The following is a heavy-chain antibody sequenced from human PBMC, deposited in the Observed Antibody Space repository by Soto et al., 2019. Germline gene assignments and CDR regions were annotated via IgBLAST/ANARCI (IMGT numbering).Heavy chain of an antibody. D-gene: IGHD3-22*01. J-gene: IGHJ4*01. CDR3: AKDAYYFDSSGYYYLPAYFDY. V-gene: IGHV3-23*01. CDR1: GFTFSSYA. Sequence: LRLSCAASGFTFSSYAMSWVRQAPGKGLEWVSAISGSGGSTYYADSVKGRFTISRDNSKNTLYLQMNSLRAEDTAVYYCAKDAYYFDSSGYYYLPAYFDYCGQGNLVPVSS. CDR2: ISGSGGST.